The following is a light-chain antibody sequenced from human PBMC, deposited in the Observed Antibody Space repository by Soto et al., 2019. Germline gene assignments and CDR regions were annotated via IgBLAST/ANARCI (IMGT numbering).Light chain of an antibody. CDR1: QTIFSW. CDR2: EAS. CDR3: QHYNSYSEA. J-gene: IGKJ1*01. V-gene: IGKV1-5*03. Sequence: IKMTQSPSTLSASEGDRVSLTCRASQTIFSWLAWYQQKPGKAPKLLIYEASRLKSGVPSRFSGSGSGTEFTLTISSLQPDDFATYYCQHYNSYSEAFGQGTKVDIK.